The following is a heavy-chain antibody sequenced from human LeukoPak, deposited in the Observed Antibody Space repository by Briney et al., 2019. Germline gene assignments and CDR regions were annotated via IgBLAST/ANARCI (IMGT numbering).Heavy chain of an antibody. Sequence: SETLSLTCSVSGGSISSSSNYWGWIRQPPGKGLEWIGSIYYSGTTYYNPSLKSRVTISIDTSKNQFSLKLSSVTAADTAVYYCATYSSSWYYFDYWGQGTLVTVSS. V-gene: IGHV4-39*07. D-gene: IGHD6-13*01. J-gene: IGHJ4*02. CDR2: IYYSGTT. CDR3: ATYSSSWYYFDY. CDR1: GGSISSSSNY.